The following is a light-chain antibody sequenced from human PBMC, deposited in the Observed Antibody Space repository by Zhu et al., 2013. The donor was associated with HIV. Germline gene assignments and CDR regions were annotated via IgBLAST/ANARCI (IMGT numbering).Light chain of an antibody. J-gene: IGLJ2*01. CDR1: SSNIGRNT. CDR3: AVWDDSLNAWI. V-gene: IGLV1-44*01. CDR2: NNN. Sequence: QSVMTQPPSASGTPGQRVTISCSGSSSNIGRNTVNWYQQVPGTAPKLLIYNNNQRPSGVPDRFSASKSGTSASLAISGLQSEDEADYHCAVWDDSLNAWIFGGGTKVTV.